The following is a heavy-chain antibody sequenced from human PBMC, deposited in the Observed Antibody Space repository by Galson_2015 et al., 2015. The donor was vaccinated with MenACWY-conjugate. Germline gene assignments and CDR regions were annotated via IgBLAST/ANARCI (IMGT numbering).Heavy chain of an antibody. CDR3: ARDQSAVRPIRYYYYGMDV. V-gene: IGHV3-48*04. Sequence: SLRLSCAASGFTFSSYSMSWVRQAPGKGLEWVSYISSSSSTIYYADSVKGRFTISRDNAKNSLYLQMNSLRAEDTAVSYCARDQSAVRPIRYYYYGMDVWGQGTTVTVSS. CDR2: ISSSSSTI. CDR1: GFTFSSYS. J-gene: IGHJ6*02. D-gene: IGHD3-10*01.